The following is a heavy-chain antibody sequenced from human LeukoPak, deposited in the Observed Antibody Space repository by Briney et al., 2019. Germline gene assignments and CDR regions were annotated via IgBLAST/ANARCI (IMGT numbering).Heavy chain of an antibody. CDR3: AREGGYCSSTSCYPYYFDY. Sequence: GGSLRLSCAASGFTVSSNYMSWVRQAPGKGLEWVSVIYSGGSTYYADSVKGRFTISRDNAKNSLYLQMNSLRAEDTALYYCAREGGYCSSTSCYPYYFDYWGQGTLVTVSS. CDR1: GFTVSSNY. CDR2: IYSGGST. J-gene: IGHJ4*02. V-gene: IGHV3-53*01. D-gene: IGHD2-2*01.